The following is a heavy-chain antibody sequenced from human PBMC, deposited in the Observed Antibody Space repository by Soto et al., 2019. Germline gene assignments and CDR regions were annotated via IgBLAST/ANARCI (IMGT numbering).Heavy chain of an antibody. CDR3: AREISGGYEHLDY. CDR1: GFTFSSYL. J-gene: IGHJ4*02. V-gene: IGHV3-30-3*01. D-gene: IGHD3-3*01. Sequence: QVPLVESGGGVVQPGRSLRLSCVASGFTFSSYLMHWVRQAPGKGLEWVALIPFDGNNNYYADSVKGRFTISRDNSKNTLYLQMNSLRTEDTAVYYCAREISGGYEHLDYWGQGTLVTVSS. CDR2: IPFDGNNN.